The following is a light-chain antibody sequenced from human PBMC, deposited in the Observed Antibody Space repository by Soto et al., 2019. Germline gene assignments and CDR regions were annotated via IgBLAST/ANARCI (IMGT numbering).Light chain of an antibody. CDR1: QSISSW. J-gene: IGKJ1*01. CDR3: QHCGASWT. CDR2: KAS. V-gene: IGKV1-5*03. Sequence: DIQMTQSPSTLSASVGDKVTITCRASQSISSWLAWYQQKPGKAPKLLIYKASSLESGVPSRFSGSGSGTEFTLTISSLQPDDFATYYCQHCGASWTFGQGTKVEIK.